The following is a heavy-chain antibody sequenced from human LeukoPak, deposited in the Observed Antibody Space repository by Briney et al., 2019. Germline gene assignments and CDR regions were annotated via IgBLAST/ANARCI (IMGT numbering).Heavy chain of an antibody. J-gene: IGHJ4*02. D-gene: IGHD6-19*01. CDR2: INPNSGGT. Sequence: ASVKVSCKASGYTFTGHYMHWVRQAPGQGLEWMGWINPNSGGTNYSQNFQGGVTMTRDTSISTAYMELSRLRSDDTAVYYCAREVAVAGPHSFDYWGQGTLVIVSS. CDR1: GYTFTGHY. V-gene: IGHV1-2*02. CDR3: AREVAVAGPHSFDY.